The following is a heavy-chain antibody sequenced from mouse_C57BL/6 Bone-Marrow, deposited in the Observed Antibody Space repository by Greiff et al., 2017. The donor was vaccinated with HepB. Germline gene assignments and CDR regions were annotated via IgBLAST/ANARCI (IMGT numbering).Heavy chain of an antibody. Sequence: EVQVVESGGGLVQPGGSRKLSCAASGFTFSSFGIHWVRQAPEKGLEWVAYISSGSSAIYYADTVKGRFTISRDNPKNTLCLQMTSLRSEDTAMYYCARQDPFYYAMDYWGQGTSVTVSS. J-gene: IGHJ4*01. CDR2: ISSGSSAI. V-gene: IGHV5-17*02. CDR3: ARQDPFYYAMDY. CDR1: GFTFSSFG.